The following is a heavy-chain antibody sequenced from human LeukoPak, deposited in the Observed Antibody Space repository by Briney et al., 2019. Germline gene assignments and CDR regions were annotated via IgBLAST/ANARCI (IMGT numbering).Heavy chain of an antibody. Sequence: SETLSLTCTVSGGSISSYYWSWLRQPPGKGLEWIGYIYYSGSTNYNPTLKSRVTISVDTSKNQFSLKLSSVTAADTVVYYCARRPRDYYDSSGYPLENAFDIWGQGTMVTVSS. CDR1: GGSISSYY. CDR2: IYYSGST. CDR3: ARRPRDYYDSSGYPLENAFDI. J-gene: IGHJ3*02. D-gene: IGHD3-22*01. V-gene: IGHV4-59*08.